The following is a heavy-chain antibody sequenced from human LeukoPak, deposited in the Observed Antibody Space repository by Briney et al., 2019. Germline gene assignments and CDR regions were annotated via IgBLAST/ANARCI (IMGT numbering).Heavy chain of an antibody. D-gene: IGHD6-13*01. CDR1: GFTFSSYW. Sequence: PGGSLRLSCAVSGFTFSSYWMNWVRQAPGKGLEWVANIKQDGSEKYYVDSVKGRFTISRDNAKNSLYLQMNSLRAEDTAVYYCGSIGSSWYEDYCGQGTLVTVSS. V-gene: IGHV3-7*01. CDR2: IKQDGSEK. CDR3: GSIGSSWYEDY. J-gene: IGHJ4*02.